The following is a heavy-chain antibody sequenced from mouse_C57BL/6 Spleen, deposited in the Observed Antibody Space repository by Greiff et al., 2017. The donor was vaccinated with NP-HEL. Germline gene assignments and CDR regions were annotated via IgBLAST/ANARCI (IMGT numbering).Heavy chain of an antibody. J-gene: IGHJ4*01. CDR2: IDPEDGET. D-gene: IGHD1-1*01. V-gene: IGHV14-2*01. Sequence: VQLQQSGAELVKPGASVKLSCTASGFNITDYYMHWVKQRTEQGLEWIGRIDPEDGETNYAPKFQGKATLTADTSSNTAYLQLSSLTSEDTAVYYGAREEDYYGTIYAMDYWGQGTSVTVSS. CDR1: GFNITDYY. CDR3: AREEDYYGTIYAMDY.